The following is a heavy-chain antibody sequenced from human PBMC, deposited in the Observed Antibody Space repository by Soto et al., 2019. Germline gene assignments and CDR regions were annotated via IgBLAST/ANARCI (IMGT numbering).Heavy chain of an antibody. V-gene: IGHV1-69-2*01. CDR3: AIIVGATTIDY. CDR1: GYTFTAYY. D-gene: IGHD1-26*01. CDR2: VDPEDGKS. J-gene: IGHJ4*02. Sequence: AKLVQSGAEVKKPGVPVKISCTAPGYTFTAYYFNWVQQAPGKGLEWMGLVDPEDGKSTYAENFQGRVSITADTSRATDYMELSSLRSEDTAVYFCAIIVGATTIDYWGQGTLVTVSS.